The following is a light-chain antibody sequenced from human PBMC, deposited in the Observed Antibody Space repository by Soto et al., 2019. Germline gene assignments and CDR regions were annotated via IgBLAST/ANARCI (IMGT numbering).Light chain of an antibody. CDR2: DVS. Sequence: QSALTQPASVSGSPGQSIIISCTGTSSDVGGYNYVSWYQQHPGKAPKLMIYDVSNRPSGVSNRFSGSKSGNTASLTIYGLQAEDEADYYCSSYTSSSTLVVFGGGTKLTVL. CDR3: SSYTSSSTLVV. CDR1: SSDVGGYNY. J-gene: IGLJ2*01. V-gene: IGLV2-14*01.